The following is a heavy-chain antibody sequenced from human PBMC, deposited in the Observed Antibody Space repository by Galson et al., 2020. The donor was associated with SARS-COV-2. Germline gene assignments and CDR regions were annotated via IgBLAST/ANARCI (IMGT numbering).Heavy chain of an antibody. D-gene: IGHD6-13*01. CDR1: GFTFDDYA. J-gene: IGHJ4*02. CDR3: AKKRSSSWRTAAYFDY. Sequence: GGSLRLSCAASGFTFDDYAMHWVRQAPGMGLEWVSGISWNSGSIGYADSVKGRFTISRDNAKNSLYLQMNSLRAEDTALYYCAKKRSSSWRTAAYFDYWGQGTLVTVSS. CDR2: ISWNSGSI. V-gene: IGHV3-9*01.